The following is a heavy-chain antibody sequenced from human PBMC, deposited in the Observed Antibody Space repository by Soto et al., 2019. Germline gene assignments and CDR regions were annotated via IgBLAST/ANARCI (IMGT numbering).Heavy chain of an antibody. J-gene: IGHJ4*02. D-gene: IGHD4-17*01. CDR2: IKSDGSST. CDR1: GFTFSSYW. V-gene: IGHV3-74*01. CDR3: TRGSSSVSGAVKAHDY. Sequence: PGGSLRLSCAASGFTFSSYWMHWVRQAPGKGLVWVSRIKSDGSSTIYADSVKGRFTISRDNAKNTLYLQMNSLRADDTAVYYSTRGSSSVSGAVKAHDYGGLGTLVTVPS.